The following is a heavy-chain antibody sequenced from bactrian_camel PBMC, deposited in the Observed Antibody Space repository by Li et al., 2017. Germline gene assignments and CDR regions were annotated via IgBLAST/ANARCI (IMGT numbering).Heavy chain of an antibody. CDR2: IASDGTT. V-gene: IGHV3S1*01. CDR3: VAGRPWKMGTCADNY. J-gene: IGHJ4*01. Sequence: VQLVESGGGSVQAGGSLKLSCVVNGYRYRRYWMGWFRQAPGLEREGVASIASDGTTNYADSVKGRFTLSQDNAKAPTIMLTLQMDSLNTEDTAMYYCVAGRPWKMGTCADNYWGQGTQVTVS. CDR1: GYRYRRYW. D-gene: IGHD1*01.